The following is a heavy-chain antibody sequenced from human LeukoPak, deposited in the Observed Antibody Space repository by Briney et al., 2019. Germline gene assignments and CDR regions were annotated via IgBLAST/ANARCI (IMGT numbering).Heavy chain of an antibody. Sequence: GESLKISCKGSGYRFTSYWIGWVRQMPGKGLEWIGIIYPGDSDTRYSPSFQGQVTISADKSISTAYLQWSSLKASHTAMYYCARVTYYYDSSGSLYYYYMDVWGKGTTVTVSS. CDR2: IYPGDSDT. J-gene: IGHJ6*03. CDR1: GYRFTSYW. CDR3: ARVTYYYDSSGSLYYYYMDV. V-gene: IGHV5-51*01. D-gene: IGHD3-22*01.